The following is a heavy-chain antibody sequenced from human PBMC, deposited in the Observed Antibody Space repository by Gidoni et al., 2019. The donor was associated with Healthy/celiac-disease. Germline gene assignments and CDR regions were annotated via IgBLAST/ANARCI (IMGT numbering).Heavy chain of an antibody. Sequence: QVQLVQSGAEVKKPGASVKVSCKASGYTFTGYYMHWVRQAPGQGLEWMGGINPNSGGTNYAQKFQGRVTMTRDTSISTAYMELSRLRSDDTAVYYCARDAWDLQQLAQFDYWGQGTLVTVSS. J-gene: IGHJ4*02. CDR1: GYTFTGYY. CDR2: INPNSGGT. V-gene: IGHV1-2*02. D-gene: IGHD6-13*01. CDR3: ARDAWDLQQLAQFDY.